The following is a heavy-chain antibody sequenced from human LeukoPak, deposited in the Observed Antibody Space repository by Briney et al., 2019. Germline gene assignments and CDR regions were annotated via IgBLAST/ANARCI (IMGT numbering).Heavy chain of an antibody. CDR3: ARDSRYFGTDAFDI. CDR1: GFTFSSYA. Sequence: GGSLRLSCAASGFTFSSYAMNWVRQAPGKGLEWVSGISSSGGSTYYADSVKGRFTISRDNSKNTLYLQMNSLRAEDTAVYYCARDSRYFGTDAFDIWGQGTMVTVSS. CDR2: ISSSGGST. V-gene: IGHV3-23*01. J-gene: IGHJ3*02. D-gene: IGHD3-9*01.